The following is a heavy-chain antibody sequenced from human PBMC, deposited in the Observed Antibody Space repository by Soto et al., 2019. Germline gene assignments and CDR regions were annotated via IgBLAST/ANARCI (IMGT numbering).Heavy chain of an antibody. V-gene: IGHV3-30*18. D-gene: IGHD3-9*01. J-gene: IGHJ4*02. CDR3: AKDRSYDILTALDY. CDR1: GFTFSSYG. Sequence: GGSLRLSCAASGFTFSSYGMHWVRQAPGKGLEWVAVISYDGTNKHYADSVKGRFTISRDNSKNTLYLQMNSLRAEDTAVYYCAKDRSYDILTALDYWGQGTLVTVSS. CDR2: ISYDGTNK.